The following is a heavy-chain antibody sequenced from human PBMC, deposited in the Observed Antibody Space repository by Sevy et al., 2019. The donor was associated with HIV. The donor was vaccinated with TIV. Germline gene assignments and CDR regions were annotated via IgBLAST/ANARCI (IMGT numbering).Heavy chain of an antibody. CDR3: ARTSIVVVPAAIQGDDYFDY. J-gene: IGHJ4*02. CDR1: GFTFSSYA. V-gene: IGHV3-30-3*01. CDR2: ISYDGSNK. Sequence: GGSLRLSCAASGFTFSSYAMHWVRQAPGKGLEWVAVISYDGSNKYYADSVKGRFTISRDNSKNTLYLQMNSLRAEDTAVYYCARTSIVVVPAAIQGDDYFDYWGQGTLVTVSS. D-gene: IGHD2-2*02.